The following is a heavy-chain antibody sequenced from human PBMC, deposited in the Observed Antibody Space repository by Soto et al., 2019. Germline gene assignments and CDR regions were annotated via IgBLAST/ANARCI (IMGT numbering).Heavy chain of an antibody. Sequence: EGRLAESGGGLVQPGGSLRLSCAASGFTFSYYWMHWVRQVPGRGLVWVSGINNDGRTTFYVDSVKGRFTISRDNAKNTLYLQMNSLRDDDTGVYDCSTVFDFWGQGLLVTVSS. CDR1: GFTFSYYW. CDR2: INNDGRTT. CDR3: STVFDF. J-gene: IGHJ4*02. V-gene: IGHV3-74*01.